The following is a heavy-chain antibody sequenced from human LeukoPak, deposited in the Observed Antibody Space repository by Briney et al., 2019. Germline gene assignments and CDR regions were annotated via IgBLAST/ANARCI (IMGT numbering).Heavy chain of an antibody. CDR3: ARAIGSGIFDY. CDR1: GFTFSSYA. Sequence: GGSLRLSCAASGFTFSSYAMSWVRQAPGKGLEWVSAISGSGGSTYYADSVKGRFTISRDNAKNSLYLQMNSLRAEDTAVYYCARAIGSGIFDYWGQGTLVTVSS. D-gene: IGHD3-10*01. CDR2: ISGSGGST. J-gene: IGHJ4*02. V-gene: IGHV3-23*01.